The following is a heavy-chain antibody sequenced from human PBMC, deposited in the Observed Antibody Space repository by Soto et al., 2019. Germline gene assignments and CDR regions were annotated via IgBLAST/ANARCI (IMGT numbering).Heavy chain of an antibody. CDR2: INTDGSGT. J-gene: IGHJ6*02. CDR1: GFTFSSDW. V-gene: IGHV3-74*01. CDR3: ARDGRSSSWPFYYYYGMDV. D-gene: IGHD6-13*01. Sequence: PGGSLRLSCAASGFTFSSDWMHWVRQAPGKGLVWVSRINTDGSGTSYAESVKGRFTISRDNAKNSLYLQMNSLRAEDTAVYYFARDGRSSSWPFYYYYGMDVWGQGTTVTVSS.